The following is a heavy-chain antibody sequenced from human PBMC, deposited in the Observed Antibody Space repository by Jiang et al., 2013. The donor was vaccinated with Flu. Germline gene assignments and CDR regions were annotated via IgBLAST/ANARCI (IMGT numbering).Heavy chain of an antibody. J-gene: IGHJ4*02. CDR1: SYA. CDR3: ARGYYDSSGYLVY. D-gene: IGHD3-22*01. Sequence: SYAISWVRQAPGQGLEWMGGIIPIFGTANYAQKFQGRVTITADESTSTAYMELSSLRSEDTAVYYCARGYYDSSGYLVYWGQGTLVTVSS. V-gene: IGHV1-69*01. CDR2: IIPIFGTA.